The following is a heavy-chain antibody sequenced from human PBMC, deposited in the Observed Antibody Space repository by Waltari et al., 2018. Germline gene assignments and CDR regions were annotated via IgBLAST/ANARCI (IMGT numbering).Heavy chain of an antibody. V-gene: IGHV1-69*12. Sequence: QVQLVQSGAEVKKPGSSVKVSCKASGGTFSSYAISWVRQAPGQGLEWMGGIIPIFGTANYAQKFQGRVTITAVESTSTAYMELSSLRSEDTAVYYCATMTTVTPTGYYYGMDVWGQGTTVTVSS. J-gene: IGHJ6*02. CDR1: GGTFSSYA. CDR2: IIPIFGTA. D-gene: IGHD4-17*01. CDR3: ATMTTVTPTGYYYGMDV.